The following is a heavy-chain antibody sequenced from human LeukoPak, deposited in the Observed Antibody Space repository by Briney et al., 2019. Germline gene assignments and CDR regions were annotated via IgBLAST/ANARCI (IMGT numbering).Heavy chain of an antibody. V-gene: IGHV4-59*01. J-gene: IGHJ4*02. CDR2: IYYSGST. Sequence: SETLSLTCTVSGGSISSYYWSWIRQPPGKGLEWIGYIYYSGSTNYNPSLKSRVTISVDTSMNQFSLKLSSVTAADTAVYYCARMRGIAVAGLDYWGQGTLVTVSS. CDR3: ARMRGIAVAGLDY. CDR1: GGSISSYY. D-gene: IGHD6-19*01.